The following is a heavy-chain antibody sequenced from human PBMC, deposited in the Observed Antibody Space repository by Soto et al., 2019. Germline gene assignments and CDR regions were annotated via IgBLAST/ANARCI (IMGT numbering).Heavy chain of an antibody. D-gene: IGHD5-12*01. CDR3: ASRGGYDSSFDY. Sequence: SVKVSCKASGYTFTCYYMHWVRQAPGQGLEWMGIINPSGGSTRYAQKFQGRVTMTTDTSTSTAYMELRSLRSDDTAVYYCASRGGYDSSFDYWGQGTLVTVSS. J-gene: IGHJ4*02. CDR2: INPSGGST. CDR1: GYTFTCYY. V-gene: IGHV1-46*01.